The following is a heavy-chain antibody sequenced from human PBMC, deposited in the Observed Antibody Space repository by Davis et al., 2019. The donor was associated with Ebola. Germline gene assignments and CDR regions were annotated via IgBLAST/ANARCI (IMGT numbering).Heavy chain of an antibody. Sequence: SEILSLTCTVSGGSISSYYWSWIRQPPGKGLEWIGYIYYSGSTNYNPSLKSRVTISVDTSKNQFSLKLSSVTAADTAVYYCANFYSSAYYYGMDVWGQGTTVTVSS. CDR2: IYYSGST. CDR3: ANFYSSAYYYGMDV. D-gene: IGHD4-11*01. J-gene: IGHJ6*02. CDR1: GGSISSYY. V-gene: IGHV4-59*01.